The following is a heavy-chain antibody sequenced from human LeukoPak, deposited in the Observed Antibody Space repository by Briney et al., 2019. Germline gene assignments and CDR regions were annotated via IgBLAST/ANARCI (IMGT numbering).Heavy chain of an antibody. CDR2: IKQDGSEK. J-gene: IGHJ4*02. CDR3: ARGMSSGYDFDY. V-gene: IGHV3-7*01. D-gene: IGHD5-12*01. Sequence: GGSLRLSCVGSGFNFNSYWMSWVRQAPGKGLEWVANIKQDGSEKYYVDSVKGRFTISRDNAKNSLYLQMNSLRAEDTAVYYCARGMSSGYDFDYWGQGALVTVSS. CDR1: GFNFNSYW.